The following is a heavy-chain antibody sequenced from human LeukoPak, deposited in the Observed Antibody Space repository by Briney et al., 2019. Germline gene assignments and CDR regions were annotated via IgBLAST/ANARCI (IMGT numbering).Heavy chain of an antibody. Sequence: PGGTLRLSCAASGFTFSSYAMNWVRQAPGKGLEWVSAISGSGGSTYYADSVKGRFTISRDNSKNTLYLQMNSLRAEDTAVYYCAKDRGSGWYLAFWGQGTMVTVSS. CDR1: GFTFSSYA. CDR2: ISGSGGST. CDR3: AKDRGSGWYLAF. V-gene: IGHV3-23*01. J-gene: IGHJ3*01. D-gene: IGHD6-19*01.